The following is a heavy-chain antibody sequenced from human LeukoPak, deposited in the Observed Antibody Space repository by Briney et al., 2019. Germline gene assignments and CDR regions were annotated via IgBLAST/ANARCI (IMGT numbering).Heavy chain of an antibody. CDR2: IYYSGST. CDR1: GGSISSYY. J-gene: IGHJ5*02. D-gene: IGHD2-15*01. Sequence: SETLSLTCTVSGGSISSYYWSWIRQPPGKGLEWIGYIYYSGSTNYNPSLKSRATISVDTSKNQFSLKLSSVTAADTAVYYCARSVVAATWWFDPWGQGTLVTVSS. CDR3: ARSVVAATWWFDP. V-gene: IGHV4-59*01.